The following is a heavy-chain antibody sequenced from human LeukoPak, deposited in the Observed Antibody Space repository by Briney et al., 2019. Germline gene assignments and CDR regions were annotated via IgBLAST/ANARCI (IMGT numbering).Heavy chain of an antibody. CDR3: ARQGRWLQFGDAFGI. J-gene: IGHJ3*02. CDR2: IYPGDSDT. CDR1: GYSFTSYW. V-gene: IGHV5-51*01. Sequence: GESLKISCKGSGYSFTSYWIGWVRQMPGKGLEWMGIIYPGDSDTRYSPSFQGQVTISADKSISTAYLQWSSLKASDTAMYYCARQGRWLQFGDAFGIWGQGTMVTVSS. D-gene: IGHD5-24*01.